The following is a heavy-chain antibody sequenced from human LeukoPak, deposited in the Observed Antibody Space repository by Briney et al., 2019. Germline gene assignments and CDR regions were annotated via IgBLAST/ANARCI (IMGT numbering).Heavy chain of an antibody. J-gene: IGHJ3*02. D-gene: IGHD6-25*01. CDR3: ARRSAAKDAFDI. Sequence: PGGSLRLSCAASGFTFSAYYMSWIRQAPGKELEWVSYISGGTTTVFYADSVKGRFTISRDNAKNTLYLQMNSLRAEDTAVYYCARRSAAKDAFDIWGQGTMVTVSS. CDR2: ISGGTTTV. V-gene: IGHV3-11*04. CDR1: GFTFSAYY.